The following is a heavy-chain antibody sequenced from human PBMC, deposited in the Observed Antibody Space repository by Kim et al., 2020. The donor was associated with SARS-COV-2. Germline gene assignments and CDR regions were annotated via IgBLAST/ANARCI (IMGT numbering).Heavy chain of an antibody. J-gene: IGHJ6*02. CDR2: ISSSGSTI. CDR3: ARGSIRITMIVVVQGMDV. Sequence: GVSLRLSCAASGFTFSSYEMNWVRQAPGKGLEWVSYISSSGSTIYYADSVKGRFTISRDNAKNSLYLQMNSLRAEDTAVYYCARGSIRITMIVVVQGMDVWGQGTTVTVSS. V-gene: IGHV3-48*03. CDR1: GFTFSSYE. D-gene: IGHD3-22*01.